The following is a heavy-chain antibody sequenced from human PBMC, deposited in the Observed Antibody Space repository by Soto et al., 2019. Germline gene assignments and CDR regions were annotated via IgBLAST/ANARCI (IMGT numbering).Heavy chain of an antibody. J-gene: IGHJ4*02. D-gene: IGHD1-7*01. V-gene: IGHV1-3*05. Sequence: QVQLVQSGAEEKKPGASVKVSCKASGYTFTSYAMHWVRQAPGQRLEWMGWINAGNGNTKYSQKFQGRVTITRDTSASTAYMELSSLRSEDTAVYYCARFWNYEYYFDYWGQGTLVTVSS. CDR3: ARFWNYEYYFDY. CDR2: INAGNGNT. CDR1: GYTFTSYA.